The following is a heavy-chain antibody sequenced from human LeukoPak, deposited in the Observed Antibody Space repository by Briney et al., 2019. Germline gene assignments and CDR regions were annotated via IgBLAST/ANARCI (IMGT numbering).Heavy chain of an antibody. CDR1: GGTFSSYA. V-gene: IGHV1-69*01. CDR3: ARLTLKAILTGYHKDDAFDI. CDR2: IIPIFGTA. Sequence: ASVKVSCKASGGTFSSYAISWVRQAPGQGLEWMGGIIPIFGTANYAQKFQGRVTITADESTSTAYMELSGLRSEDTAVYYCARLTLKAILTGYHKDDAFDIWGQGTMVTVSS. J-gene: IGHJ3*02. D-gene: IGHD3-9*01.